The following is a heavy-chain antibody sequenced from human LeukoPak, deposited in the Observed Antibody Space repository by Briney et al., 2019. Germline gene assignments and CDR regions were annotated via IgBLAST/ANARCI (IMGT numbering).Heavy chain of an antibody. V-gene: IGHV3-48*04. Sequence: GGSLRLSCAASGFTFSSYSMNWVRQAPGKGLEWVSYISSSSSTIYYADSVKGRFTISRDNAKNSLYLQMNSLRAEDTAVYYCARDGSSGYPDYWGQGTLVTVSS. J-gene: IGHJ4*02. CDR2: ISSSSSTI. CDR1: GFTFSSYS. D-gene: IGHD3-22*01. CDR3: ARDGSSGYPDY.